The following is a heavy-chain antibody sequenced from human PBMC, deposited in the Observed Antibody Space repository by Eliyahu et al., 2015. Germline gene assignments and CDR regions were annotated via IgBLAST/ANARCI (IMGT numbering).Heavy chain of an antibody. V-gene: IGHV2-70*01. Sequence: QVTLRESGPALVKPTETLTLTCTFSGFSLSTYGMCVNWIRQPPGKALEWLALIDWDDDIYYTTSLKTRLTISKDTSKNQVVLTMTNMDPVDTATYYCARGPTYSGSFPDAFDIWGQGTMVTVSS. J-gene: IGHJ3*02. CDR3: ARGPTYSGSFPDAFDI. CDR1: GFSLSTYGMC. D-gene: IGHD1-26*01. CDR2: IDWDDDI.